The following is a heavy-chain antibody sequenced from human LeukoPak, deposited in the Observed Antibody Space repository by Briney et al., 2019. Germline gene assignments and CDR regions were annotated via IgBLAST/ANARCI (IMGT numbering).Heavy chain of an antibody. D-gene: IGHD3-22*01. CDR1: GFTFSTYW. Sequence: GGSLRLSCAASGFTFSTYWMTWVRQAPGKGLEWVANINQNGGETYYVDSVKGRFTISRDNAKNSLYLQMNSLRVEDTAVYYCARKKFYYDTSTYGGFDPWGQEFSVTVSS. V-gene: IGHV3-7*01. J-gene: IGHJ5*02. CDR2: INQNGGET. CDR3: ARKKFYYDTSTYGGFDP.